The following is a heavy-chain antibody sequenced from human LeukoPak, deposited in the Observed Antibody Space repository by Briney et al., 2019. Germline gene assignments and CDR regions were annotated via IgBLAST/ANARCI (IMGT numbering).Heavy chain of an antibody. CDR2: IIPILAIA. CDR1: GGTFSSYA. J-gene: IGHJ4*02. D-gene: IGHD5-24*01. CDR3: ARNSLGGTRDGNSTGY. V-gene: IGHV1-69*04. Sequence: SVKVSCKASGGTFSSYAISWVRQAPGQGLEWMGRIIPILAIANYAQKFQGRVTITADKSTSTAYMEVRSLRFEDTAVYYCARNSLGGTRDGNSTGYWGQGTLVTVSS.